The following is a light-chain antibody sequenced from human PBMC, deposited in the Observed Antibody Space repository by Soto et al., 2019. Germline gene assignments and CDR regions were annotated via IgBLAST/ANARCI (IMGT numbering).Light chain of an antibody. V-gene: IGKV3-20*01. CDR3: QQYGSWT. J-gene: IGKJ1*01. CDR2: GTS. CDR1: QTISSNN. Sequence: EIVLTQSPGTLSVSPGERATLSCRASQTISSNNLAWYQQKPGQAPILLIYGTSSRATGIPDRFSGSGAGTDFTLTISRLEPEDSAIYYCQQYGSWTFGQGTKVEI.